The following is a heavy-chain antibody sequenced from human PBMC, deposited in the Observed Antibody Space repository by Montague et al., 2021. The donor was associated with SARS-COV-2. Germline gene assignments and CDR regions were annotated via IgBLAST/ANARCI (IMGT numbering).Heavy chain of an antibody. V-gene: IGHV4-39*07. Sequence: SETLSLTCTVSGGSISSSSYYWGWIRQPPGKGLEWIGSIYYSGSTNYNPSLRSRVTISVDTSKNQFSLKLSSVTAADTAVYYCARGSHYYDSSGYYFDYWGQGTLVTVSS. CDR3: ARGSHYYDSSGYYFDY. CDR2: IYYSGST. D-gene: IGHD3-22*01. CDR1: GGSISSSSYY. J-gene: IGHJ4*02.